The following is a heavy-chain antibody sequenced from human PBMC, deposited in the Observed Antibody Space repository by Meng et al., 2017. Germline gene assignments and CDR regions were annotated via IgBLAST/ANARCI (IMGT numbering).Heavy chain of an antibody. V-gene: IGHV1-3*01. Sequence: ASVKVSCKASGYTFTSYAMHWVRQAPGQRLEWMGWINAGNGNTKYSQKFQGRVTITRDTSASTAYMELSSLRSEDTAVYSCARVPRGYDDYRYFDYWGQGTLVTVSS. D-gene: IGHD4-17*01. CDR3: ARVPRGYDDYRYFDY. CDR1: GYTFTSYA. CDR2: INAGNGNT. J-gene: IGHJ4*02.